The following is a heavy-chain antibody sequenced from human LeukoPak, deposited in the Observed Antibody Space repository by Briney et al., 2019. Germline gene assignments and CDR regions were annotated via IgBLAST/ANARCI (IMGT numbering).Heavy chain of an antibody. D-gene: IGHD3-16*02. Sequence: GGSLRLSCAASGFTFSSYSMNWVRQAPGKGLEWVSSIGSSSSYIYYADSVKGRFTISRDNAKNSLYLQMNSLRAEDTAVYYCATHYDYVWGSYRYTEDYWGQGTLVTVSS. CDR2: IGSSSSYI. J-gene: IGHJ4*02. CDR1: GFTFSSYS. V-gene: IGHV3-21*01. CDR3: ATHYDYVWGSYRYTEDY.